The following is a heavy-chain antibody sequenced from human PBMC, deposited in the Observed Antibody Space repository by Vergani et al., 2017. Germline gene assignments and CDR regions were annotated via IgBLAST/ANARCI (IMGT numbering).Heavy chain of an antibody. Sequence: QVQLQESGPGLVKPSETLSLTCTVSGGSISSGSYYWSWIRQPAGKGLEWIGRIYTSGSTNYNPSLKSRVTISVDTSKNQFSLKLSSVTAADTAVYYCARVGLNYGDYDGRDYWGQGTLVTVSS. CDR2: IYTSGST. D-gene: IGHD4-17*01. J-gene: IGHJ4*02. V-gene: IGHV4-61*02. CDR3: ARVGLNYGDYDGRDY. CDR1: GGSISSGSYY.